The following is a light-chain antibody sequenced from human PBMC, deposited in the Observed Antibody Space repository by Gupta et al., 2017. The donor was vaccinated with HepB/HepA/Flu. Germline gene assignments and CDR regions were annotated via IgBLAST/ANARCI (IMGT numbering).Light chain of an antibody. CDR1: QSISSY. CDR3: DQSDTTHQLSFT. Sequence: DIQMTQSPSSLSASVGDRVTITCRASQSISSYLNWYKQKPGKTPKLLIYDASSWQRGGPSRFSGGGCGRDCTIAISILKPEECENYYCDQSDTTHQLSFTFGQGTRLEIK. J-gene: IGKJ5*01. CDR2: DAS. V-gene: IGKV1-39*01.